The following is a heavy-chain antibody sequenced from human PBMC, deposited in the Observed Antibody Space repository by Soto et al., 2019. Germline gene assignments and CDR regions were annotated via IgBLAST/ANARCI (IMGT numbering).Heavy chain of an antibody. V-gene: IGHV4-31*01. D-gene: IGHD7-27*01. CDR2: IYYSGST. CDR1: GGSISSGGYY. CDR3: ARTSADPNPPLGY. J-gene: IGHJ4*02. Sequence: QVQLQESGPGLVKPSQTLSLTCTVSGGSISSGGYYWSCIRQHPGKGLEWIGYIYYSGSTYYNPTLKSQFTISVDPSKNQFSLKLSPVTAADTAVYYCARTSADPNPPLGYWGQGTLVTVSS.